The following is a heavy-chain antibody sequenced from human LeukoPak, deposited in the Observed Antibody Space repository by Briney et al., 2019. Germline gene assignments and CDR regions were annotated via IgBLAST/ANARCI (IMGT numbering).Heavy chain of an antibody. V-gene: IGHV3-48*04. J-gene: IGHJ3*02. Sequence: PGGSLRLSCAASGFTFSSYWMSWVRQAPGKGLEWVSYISSSGSTIYYADSVKGQFTISRDNAKNSLYLQMNSLRAEDAAVYYCARVASYAFDIWGQGTMVTVSS. CDR2: ISSSGSTI. CDR1: GFTFSSYW. D-gene: IGHD6-6*01. CDR3: ARVASYAFDI.